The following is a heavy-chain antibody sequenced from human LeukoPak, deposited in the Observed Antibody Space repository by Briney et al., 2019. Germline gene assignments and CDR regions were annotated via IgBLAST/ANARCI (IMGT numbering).Heavy chain of an antibody. CDR1: GGSISSYY. J-gene: IGHJ6*02. V-gene: IGHV4-59*01. CDR2: IYYSGST. Sequence: SETLSLTCTVSGGSISSYYWSWIRQPPGKGLEWIGYIYYSGSTNYNPSLKSRVTISVDTSKNQFSLKLSSVTAADTAVYYCARDMEVRGAHYYYYGMDVWGQGTTVTVSS. D-gene: IGHD3-10*01. CDR3: ARDMEVRGAHYYYYGMDV.